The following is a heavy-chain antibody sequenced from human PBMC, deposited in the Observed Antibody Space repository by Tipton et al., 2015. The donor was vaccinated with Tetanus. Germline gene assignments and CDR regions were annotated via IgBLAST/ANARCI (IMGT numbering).Heavy chain of an antibody. J-gene: IGHJ4*02. V-gene: IGHV4-31*03. CDR3: ARDQARGARGWNYFDF. D-gene: IGHD1-26*01. CDR2: IYSSGST. CDR1: GVSISGGRYY. Sequence: TLSLTCTVSGVSISGGRYYWSWIRQRPGKGLEWIGDIYSSGSTYTDPSLKGRVTISVDTSENRFSLRLNSVTAADTAVYYCARDQARGARGWNYFDFWGLGTLVTVSS.